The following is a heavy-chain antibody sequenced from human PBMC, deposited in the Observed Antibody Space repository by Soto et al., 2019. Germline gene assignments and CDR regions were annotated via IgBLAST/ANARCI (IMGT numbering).Heavy chain of an antibody. CDR1: GGSISSGGYY. CDR2: IYYSGIT. D-gene: IGHD6-6*01. J-gene: IGHJ3*02. CDR3: AREVGEVDYSSSSDAFDI. Sequence: SETLSLTCTVSGGSISSGGYYWSWIRQHPGKGLEWIAYIYYSGITYYNPSLKSRVTISRDTSKNQFSLNLDSVTAADTAVYYCAREVGEVDYSSSSDAFDIWGQGTMVTVS. V-gene: IGHV4-30-4*08.